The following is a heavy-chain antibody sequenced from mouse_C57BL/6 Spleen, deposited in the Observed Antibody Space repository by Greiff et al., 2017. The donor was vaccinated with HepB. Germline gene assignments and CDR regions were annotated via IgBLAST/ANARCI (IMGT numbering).Heavy chain of an antibody. CDR1: GYAFSSYW. CDR2: IYPGDGDT. CDR3: ASPNLLQGAMDY. D-gene: IGHD2-10*01. Sequence: VKLQESGAELVKPGASVKISCKASGYAFSSYWMNWVKQRPGKGLEWIGQIYPGDGDTNYNGKFKGKATLTADKSSSTAYMQLSSRTSEDSAVYFCASPNLLQGAMDYWGQGTSVTVSS. J-gene: IGHJ4*01. V-gene: IGHV1-80*01.